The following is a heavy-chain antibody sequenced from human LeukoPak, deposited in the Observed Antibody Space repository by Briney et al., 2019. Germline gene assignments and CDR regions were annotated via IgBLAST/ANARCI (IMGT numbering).Heavy chain of an antibody. CDR3: ARGSSPIHSSSQRMLDP. D-gene: IGHD6-6*01. CDR2: INHSGST. J-gene: IGHJ5*02. Sequence: SETLSLTCAVYGGSFSGYYWSWIRQPPGKGLEWIGEINHSGSTNYNPSLKSRVTISVDTSKNQFSLKLSSVTAADTAVYYCARGSSPIHSSSQRMLDPWGQGTQVTVSS. CDR1: GGSFSGYY. V-gene: IGHV4-34*01.